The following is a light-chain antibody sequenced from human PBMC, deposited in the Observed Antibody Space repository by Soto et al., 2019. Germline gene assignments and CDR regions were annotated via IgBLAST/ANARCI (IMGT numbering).Light chain of an antibody. J-gene: IGKJ2*01. CDR3: QQSYSSPYT. V-gene: IGKV1-39*01. CDR2: VAF. Sequence: DIQMTQSPSSLSASVGDRVTITCRASQSISSYLNWYQQKQGQAPELLIYVAFSLQSGVPSRFSGSGSETDFTLTISSLHPEDLATYYCQQSYSSPYTFGQGTKLEIK. CDR1: QSISSY.